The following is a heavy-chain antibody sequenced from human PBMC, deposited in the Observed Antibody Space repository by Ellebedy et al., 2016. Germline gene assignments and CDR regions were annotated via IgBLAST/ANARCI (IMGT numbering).Heavy chain of an antibody. J-gene: IGHJ4*02. Sequence: GGSLRLXCVGPGFTFSSRWMHWVRQAPGKGLVWVSRISSDGSITNYADSVKGRFTISRDSAQNSLYLQMNGLRGEDTAVYFCARYGKVARYSWVDYWGQGTLVTVSS. CDR3: ARYGKVARYSWVDY. CDR1: GFTFSSRW. V-gene: IGHV3-74*01. CDR2: ISSDGSIT. D-gene: IGHD1-1*01.